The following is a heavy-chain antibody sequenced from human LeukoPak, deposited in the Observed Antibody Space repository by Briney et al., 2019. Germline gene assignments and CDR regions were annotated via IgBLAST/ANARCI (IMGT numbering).Heavy chain of an antibody. CDR3: TREWGAAADY. CDR1: GFTFLDFA. J-gene: IGHJ4*02. V-gene: IGHV3-30-3*01. D-gene: IGHD6-13*01. CDR2: MSYDGNNI. Sequence: GGSLRLSCVTSGFTFLDFAVHWVRQAPGKGLEWVAVMSYDGNNIYYADSVKGRFTLSRDSSKNTLYLQMNSLRPEDTAVYYCTREWGAAADYWGQGTLVTVSS.